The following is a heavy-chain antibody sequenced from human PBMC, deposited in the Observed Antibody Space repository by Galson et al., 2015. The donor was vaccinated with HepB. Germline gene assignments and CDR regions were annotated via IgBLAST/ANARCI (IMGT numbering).Heavy chain of an antibody. CDR3: ARAGSSSWSLSWFDP. CDR2: IYTSGST. CDR1: GGSISSYY. V-gene: IGHV4-4*07. Sequence: QVQLQESGPGLVKPSETLSLSCTVSGGSISSYYWSWIRQPAGKGLEWIGRIYTSGSTNYNPSLKSRVTMSVDTSKNQFSLKLSSVTAADTAVYYCARAGSSSWSLSWFDPWGQGTLVTVSS. J-gene: IGHJ5*02. D-gene: IGHD6-13*01.